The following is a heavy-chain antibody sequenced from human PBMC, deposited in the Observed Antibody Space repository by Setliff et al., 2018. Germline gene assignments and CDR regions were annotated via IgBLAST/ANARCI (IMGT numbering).Heavy chain of an antibody. CDR2: ITDSGRTT. J-gene: IGHJ3*02. CDR1: GSTFSSYA. V-gene: IGHV3-23*01. CDR3: ARRGGTAGARAFDI. Sequence: PGESLKISCAASGSTFSSYAMSWVRQAPGKEPEWVSTITDSGRTTYYGPSLRGRFTISRDNSRNTLYLQMNSLRAEDAAIYYCARRGGTAGARAFDIWGQGTMVTVSS. D-gene: IGHD2-8*02.